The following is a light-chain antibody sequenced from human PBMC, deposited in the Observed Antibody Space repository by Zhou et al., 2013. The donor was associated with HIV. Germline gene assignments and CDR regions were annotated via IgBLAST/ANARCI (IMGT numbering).Light chain of an antibody. CDR1: QSLVHSDGNTY. CDR3: MQGTHWPRYT. CDR2: KVS. J-gene: IGKJ2*01. Sequence: MSQSPLSLPVTFGQSASISCTSSQSLVHSDGNTYLNWFLQRPGQSPRRLIYKVSSRDAGVPDRFIGSGSRTNFTLEITRVEAEDVGVYYCMQGTHWPRYTFGQGTKLEIK. V-gene: IGKV2-30*02.